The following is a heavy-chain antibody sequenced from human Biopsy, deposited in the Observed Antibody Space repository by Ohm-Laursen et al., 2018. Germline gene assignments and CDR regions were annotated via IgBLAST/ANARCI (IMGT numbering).Heavy chain of an antibody. V-gene: IGHV4-59*07. J-gene: IGHJ6*02. D-gene: IGHD2/OR15-2a*01. CDR3: ARATNSTGWPYYYFYGMDV. Sequence: SDTLSLTCTVSGGSISSDYWIWIRQTPGKGLEWIGYIYYSGSTNYNPSLKRRVTISVDTSKNQFSLRLNSVTAADTAVYYFARATNSTGWPYYYFYGMDVWGQGTTVTVSS. CDR1: GGSISSDY. CDR2: IYYSGST.